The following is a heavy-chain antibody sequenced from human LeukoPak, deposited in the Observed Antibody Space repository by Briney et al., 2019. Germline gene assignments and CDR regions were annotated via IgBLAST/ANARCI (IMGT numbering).Heavy chain of an antibody. J-gene: IGHJ4*02. CDR1: GFTFSSYG. V-gene: IGHV3-30*03. CDR3: RVVDTAMAFDY. D-gene: IGHD5-18*01. Sequence: GGSLRLSCAASGFTFSSYGMHWVRQAPGKGLEWVAVISYDGSNKYYADSVKGRFTISRDNSKNTLYLQMNSLRAEDTAVYYCRVVDTAMAFDYCGQGTLVTVSS. CDR2: ISYDGSNK.